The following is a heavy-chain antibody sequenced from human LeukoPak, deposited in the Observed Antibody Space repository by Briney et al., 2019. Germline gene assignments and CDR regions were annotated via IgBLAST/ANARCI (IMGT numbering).Heavy chain of an antibody. V-gene: IGHV4-34*01. D-gene: IGHD6-13*01. CDR3: ARGRKQQLVRTTYNWFDP. CDR2: INDSGST. Sequence: PSETLSLTCAVYGESFSGYYWIWIRQPPGKGLEWIGEINDSGSTNYNPSLKSRVTISVDTSKNQFSLKLSSVTAADTAVYYCARGRKQQLVRTTYNWFDPWGQGTLVTVSS. J-gene: IGHJ5*02. CDR1: GESFSGYY.